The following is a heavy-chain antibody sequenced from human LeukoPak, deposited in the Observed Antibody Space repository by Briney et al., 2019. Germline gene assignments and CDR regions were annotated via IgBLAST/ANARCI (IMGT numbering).Heavy chain of an antibody. V-gene: IGHV3-23*01. D-gene: IGHD1-26*01. J-gene: IGHJ4*02. CDR3: AKGSLSGSYGY. Sequence: GGSLRLSCTASGFTLSTYAMSWVRQAPGKGLEWVSLISGNAGSTYYADSVKGRFTISRDISKNTLYLQMNSLRAEDTATYYCAKGSLSGSYGYWGQGTLVTVSS. CDR1: GFTLSTYA. CDR2: ISGNAGST.